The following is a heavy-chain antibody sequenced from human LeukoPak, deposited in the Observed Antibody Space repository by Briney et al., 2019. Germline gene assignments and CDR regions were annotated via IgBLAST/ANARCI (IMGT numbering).Heavy chain of an antibody. D-gene: IGHD1-1*01. V-gene: IGHV4-59*12. J-gene: IGHJ4*02. CDR3: ARVLDRYYFDY. CDR1: GDSINDYY. CDR2: IYYTGST. Sequence: PSETLSLTCTVSGDSINDYYWNWIRQPPGKGLEWVGHIYYTGSTNYNPSLKSRVTVSVDTSKNQFSLKLSSVTAADTAVYYCARVLDRYYFDYWGQGTLVTVSS.